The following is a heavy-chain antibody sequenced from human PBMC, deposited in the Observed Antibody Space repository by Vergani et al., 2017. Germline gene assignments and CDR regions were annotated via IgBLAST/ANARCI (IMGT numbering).Heavy chain of an antibody. CDR1: GFTFSSYW. CDR3: ATSRTSTQLVRGGVL. Sequence: EVQLVESGGGLVQPGGSLRLSCAASGFTFSSYWMHWVRQAPGKGLVWVSRINSDGSSTSYADSVKGRFTISRDNAKNTLYLQMNSLRAGDTAVYYCATSRTSTQLVRGGVLWGQGTLVTVSS. D-gene: IGHD6-13*01. CDR2: INSDGSST. V-gene: IGHV3-74*01. J-gene: IGHJ4*02.